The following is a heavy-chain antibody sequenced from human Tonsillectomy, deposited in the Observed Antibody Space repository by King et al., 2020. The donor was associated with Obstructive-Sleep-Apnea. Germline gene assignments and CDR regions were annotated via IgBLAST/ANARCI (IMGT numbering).Heavy chain of an antibody. V-gene: IGHV3-74*01. CDR1: GFTFSSYL. CDR3: AKTPYRYYGLDV. J-gene: IGHJ6*02. CDR2: IHSYGCSN. Sequence: VQLVESGGGLVLPGGSLRLSCAVSGFTFSSYLMFWGRQTPGKGLVGVLRIHSYGCSNSHADSVKGRFTISRDNAKNTLYLQMNSRRAEDTAVYYCAKTPYRYYGLDVWGQGTTVTVSS. D-gene: IGHD3-16*02.